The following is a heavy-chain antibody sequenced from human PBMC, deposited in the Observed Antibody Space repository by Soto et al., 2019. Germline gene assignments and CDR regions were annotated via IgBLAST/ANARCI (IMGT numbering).Heavy chain of an antibody. CDR3: ARDPHAGYFSGGSCYSDCYFDL. V-gene: IGHV4-31*03. J-gene: IGHJ2*01. Sequence: QVQLQESGPGLVKPSQTLSLTCTVSGGSISSGGYYWSWIRQHPGKGLEWIGYIYYSGSTYYNPSLKSRVPISVDTSKNQFSLKLGSGTAADTAVYYCARDPHAGYFSGGSCYSDCYFDLWGRGTLVTVSS. CDR2: IYYSGST. D-gene: IGHD2-15*01. CDR1: GGSISSGGYY.